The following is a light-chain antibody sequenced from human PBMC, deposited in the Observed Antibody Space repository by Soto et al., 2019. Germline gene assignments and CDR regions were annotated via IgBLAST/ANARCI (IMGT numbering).Light chain of an antibody. Sequence: EIVLTQSPATLSLSPGERAALSCRASQSVGSHLAWYQQKPGQPPRLLIYDASNRATGIPARFSGSGSGTVFTLTISSLEPEDFAVYYCQHRTNWPPVTFGQGTRLEIK. V-gene: IGKV3-11*01. CDR3: QHRTNWPPVT. CDR2: DAS. J-gene: IGKJ5*01. CDR1: QSVGSH.